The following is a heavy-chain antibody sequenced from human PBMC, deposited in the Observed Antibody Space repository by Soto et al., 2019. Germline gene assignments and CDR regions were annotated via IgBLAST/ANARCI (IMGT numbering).Heavy chain of an antibody. CDR2: ISYDGSKK. Sequence: HPGGSLRLSCAASGFTFSNSGMHWVRQAPGKGLEWVAVISYDGSKKHYAESVKGRYTISRDNSKNTVYLQMNSLRAEDTAVYYCAKEGCSSTSCVAFLDVWGQGTTVTAP. J-gene: IGHJ6*02. CDR1: GFTFSNSG. V-gene: IGHV3-30*18. D-gene: IGHD2-2*01. CDR3: AKEGCSSTSCVAFLDV.